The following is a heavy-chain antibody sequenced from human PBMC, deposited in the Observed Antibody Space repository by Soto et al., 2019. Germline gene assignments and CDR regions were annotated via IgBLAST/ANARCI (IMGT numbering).Heavy chain of an antibody. V-gene: IGHV4-59*01. J-gene: IGHJ3*02. CDR1: GGSISSYY. CDR3: ARAKYSSRAGAFDI. Sequence: QVQLQESGPGLVKPSETLSLTCTVSGGSISSYYWSWIRQPPGKGLEWIGYIYYSGSTNYNPSLKSRVTISVDTSKNQFSLKLSSVTAADTAVYYCARAKYSSRAGAFDIWGQWTMVTVSS. D-gene: IGHD6-13*01. CDR2: IYYSGST.